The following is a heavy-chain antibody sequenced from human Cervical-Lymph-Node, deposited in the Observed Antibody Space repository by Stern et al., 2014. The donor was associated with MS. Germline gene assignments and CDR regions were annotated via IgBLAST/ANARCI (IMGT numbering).Heavy chain of an antibody. V-gene: IGHV3-21*01. J-gene: IGHJ4*02. D-gene: IGHD3-22*01. CDR2: ISSSSSYI. Sequence: EVQLVESGGGLVKPGGSLRLSCAASGFTFSSYSMNWVRQAPGKGLEWVSSISSSSSYIYYADSVKGRFTISRDNAKNSLYLQMNSLRAEDTAMYYCAGSYYYDSSGYYYDDYWGQGTLVTVSS. CDR1: GFTFSSYS. CDR3: AGSYYYDSSGYYYDDY.